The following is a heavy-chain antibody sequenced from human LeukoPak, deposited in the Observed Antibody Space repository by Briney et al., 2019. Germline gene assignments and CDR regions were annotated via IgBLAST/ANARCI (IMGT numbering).Heavy chain of an antibody. CDR3: ARVEVIPAAVTYYYYYMDV. CDR1: GFTFSSYA. CDR2: FSDSGGST. Sequence: PGGSLRLSCAASGFTFSSYAMSWVRQAPGKGLEWVSTFSDSGGSTYYADSVKGRFTISRDNTKNTLYLQMNSLRAEDTAVYYCARVEVIPAAVTYYYYYMDVWGKGTTVTISS. V-gene: IGHV3-23*01. D-gene: IGHD2-2*01. J-gene: IGHJ6*03.